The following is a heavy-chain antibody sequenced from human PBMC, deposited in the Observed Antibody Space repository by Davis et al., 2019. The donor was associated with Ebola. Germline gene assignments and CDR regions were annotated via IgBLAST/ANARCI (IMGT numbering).Heavy chain of an antibody. CDR1: GDSITTYY. CDR2: IYGSGST. D-gene: IGHD2-21*01. CDR3: ARGVLLGDNWFDP. J-gene: IGHJ5*02. Sequence: PSQTLSLTCTVSGDSITTYYWSWIRHPAGKGLEWIGRIYGSGSTNYNPSFQGRVPLSVDTYKNQFSLKLTSVTAADTAVYYCARGVLLGDNWFDPWGQGNLVTVSS. V-gene: IGHV4-4*07.